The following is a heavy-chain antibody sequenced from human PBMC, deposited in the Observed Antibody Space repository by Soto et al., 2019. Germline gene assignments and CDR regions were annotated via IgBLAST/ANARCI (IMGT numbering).Heavy chain of an antibody. V-gene: IGHV3-23*01. CDR1: GFTFSSYA. CDR3: ANLAGGWYEAFGI. D-gene: IGHD6-19*01. J-gene: IGHJ3*02. CDR2: ISGSGGSA. Sequence: EVQLLESGGGLVQPGGSLRLSCAASGFTFSSYAMTWVRQAPGKGLEWVSSISGSGGSAYYADSVKGRFTISGDNSKNTLDLQINSLRAEDTAVYYCANLAGGWYEAFGIWGQGTMVTVSS.